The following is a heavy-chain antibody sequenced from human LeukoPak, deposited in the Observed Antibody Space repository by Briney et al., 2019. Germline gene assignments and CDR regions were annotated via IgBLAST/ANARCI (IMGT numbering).Heavy chain of an antibody. V-gene: IGHV1-18*01. CDR3: ARDPHEHYYYDSSGYYFASVYFDY. CDR2: ISAYNGNT. Sequence: ASVKVSCKASGYTFTSCGISWVRQAPGQGLEWMGWISAYNGNTNYAQKLQGRVTMTTDTSTSTAYMELRSLRSDDTAVYYCARDPHEHYYYDSSGYYFASVYFDYWGQGTLVTVSS. D-gene: IGHD3-22*01. J-gene: IGHJ4*02. CDR1: GYTFTSCG.